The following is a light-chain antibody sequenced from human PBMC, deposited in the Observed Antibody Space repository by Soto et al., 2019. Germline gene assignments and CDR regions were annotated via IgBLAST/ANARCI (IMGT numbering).Light chain of an antibody. CDR2: LGS. V-gene: IGKV2-28*01. J-gene: IGKJ1*01. CDR1: QSLLHSNGYNY. CDR3: MQALQTWT. Sequence: DIVMTQSPLSLPVTPGEPASISCRSSQSLLHSNGYNYLDWYLQKPGQSPQLLIYLGSNRASGVPDRFSGSGSGTYFTLRISRVEAEDAGVYYCMQALQTWTFGQGTKGDIK.